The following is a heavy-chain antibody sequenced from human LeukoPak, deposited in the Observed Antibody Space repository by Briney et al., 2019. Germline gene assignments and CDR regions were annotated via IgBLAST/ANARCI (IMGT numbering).Heavy chain of an antibody. J-gene: IGHJ6*03. V-gene: IGHV1-8*01. Sequence: ASVKVSCKASGYTFTSYDINWVRRATGQGLEWLGWMNPYSGNAAYAQKFQGRVTMTRDTSISTAYKQLSSLRAEDTAVYYCARARYSYGSAVLYPYYYMDVWGKGTTVTVSS. CDR1: GYTFTSYD. CDR2: MNPYSGNA. CDR3: ARARYSYGSAVLYPYYYMDV. D-gene: IGHD5-18*01.